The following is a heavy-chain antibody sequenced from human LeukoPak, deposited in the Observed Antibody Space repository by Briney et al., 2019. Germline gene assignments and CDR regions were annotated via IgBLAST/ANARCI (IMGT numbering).Heavy chain of an antibody. CDR1: GGTFSSYA. CDR3: ARSRILECSQTTCFAP. D-gene: IGHD3-3*01. Sequence: GASVKVSCKASGGTFSSYAISWVRQAPGQGLEWMGGIIPIFGTANYAQKFQGRVTITADESTSTAYMELSSLRSEDTAVYYCARSRILECSQTTCFAPWAQETLFPVSS. CDR2: IIPIFGTA. V-gene: IGHV1-69*01. J-gene: IGHJ5*02.